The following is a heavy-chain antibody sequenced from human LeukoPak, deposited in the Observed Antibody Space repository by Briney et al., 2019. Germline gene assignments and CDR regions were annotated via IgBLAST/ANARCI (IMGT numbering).Heavy chain of an antibody. CDR1: GYTFTGYY. CDR2: INPNSGGT. CDR3: AMIASSWYQFDY. D-gene: IGHD6-13*01. V-gene: IGHV1-2*06. J-gene: IGHJ4*02. Sequence: ASEKVSCKASGYTFTGYYMHWVRQAPGQGLEWMGRINPNSGGTNYTQKFQGRVTMTRDTSISTAYMELSRLRSDDTAVCYCAMIASSWYQFDYWGQGTLVTVSS.